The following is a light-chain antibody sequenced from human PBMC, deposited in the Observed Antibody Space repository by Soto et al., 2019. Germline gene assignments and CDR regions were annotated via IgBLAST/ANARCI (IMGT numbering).Light chain of an antibody. V-gene: IGLV2-8*01. CDR3: CSHAGNNNYV. CDR2: AVS. Sequence: QSVLTQPPSASGSPGQSVAIYCNGTSRDVGGQNYVSWYQQHPGKAPKLIIYAVSNRPSGVPDRFSGSKSGNTASLTISGLRAEDEADYYCCSHAGNNNYVFGTGTKVTVL. J-gene: IGLJ1*01. CDR1: SRDVGGQNY.